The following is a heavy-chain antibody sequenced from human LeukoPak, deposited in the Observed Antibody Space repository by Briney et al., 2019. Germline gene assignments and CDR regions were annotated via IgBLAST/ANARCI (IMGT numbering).Heavy chain of an antibody. CDR2: IGSSGRTI. J-gene: IGHJ3*02. Sequence: GGSLRLSCAASGFTFSHYEMNWVRQAPGKGLEWVSFIGSSGRTIYYADPVKGRFTISRDNAKNSLYLQMNSLRAEDTAVYYCARAPDGYNWFDIWGQGTMVTVSS. CDR1: GFTFSHYE. V-gene: IGHV3-48*03. CDR3: ARAPDGYNWFDI. D-gene: IGHD5-24*01.